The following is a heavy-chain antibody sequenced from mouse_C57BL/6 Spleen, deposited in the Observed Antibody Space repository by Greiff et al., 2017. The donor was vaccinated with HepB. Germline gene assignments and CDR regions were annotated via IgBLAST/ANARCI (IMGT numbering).Heavy chain of an antibody. CDR2: IDPEDGDT. CDR1: GFNIKDYY. CDR3: PTPHDYGSSCWYFDV. Sequence: EVQLQQSGAELVRPGASVKLSCTASGFNIKDYYMHWVKQRPEQGLEWIGRIDPEDGDTEYAPKFQGKATMTADTSSNTAYLQLSSLTSEDTAVYYCPTPHDYGSSCWYFDVWGTGTTVTVAS. J-gene: IGHJ1*03. D-gene: IGHD1-1*01. V-gene: IGHV14-1*01.